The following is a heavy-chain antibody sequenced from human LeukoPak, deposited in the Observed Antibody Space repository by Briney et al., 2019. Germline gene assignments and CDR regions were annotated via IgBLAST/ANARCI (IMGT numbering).Heavy chain of an antibody. V-gene: IGHV3-33*01. Sequence: GGSLRLSCAASGFTFSNYGMHWVRQAPDKGLEWVAVIWYDGSDKYYAESVKGRFTISRDNSKNTLYLQMNSLRAEDTAVYYCASPITMLRGDDFDYWGQGTLVTVSS. CDR3: ASPITMLRGDDFDY. D-gene: IGHD3-10*01. J-gene: IGHJ4*02. CDR1: GFTFSNYG. CDR2: IWYDGSDK.